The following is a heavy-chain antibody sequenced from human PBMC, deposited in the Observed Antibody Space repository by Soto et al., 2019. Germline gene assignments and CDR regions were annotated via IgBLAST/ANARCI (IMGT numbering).Heavy chain of an antibody. CDR1: GYTFTSYG. Sequence: GASVKVSCKASGYTFTSYGLSWVRQAPGQGLEWMGWISAYNGNTNYAQKLQGRVTMTTDTSTSTAYMELRSLRSDDTAVYYCAKAYYDFWSGSRFHDAFDIWGQGTMVTVSS. CDR3: AKAYYDFWSGSRFHDAFDI. V-gene: IGHV1-18*01. J-gene: IGHJ3*02. CDR2: ISAYNGNT. D-gene: IGHD3-3*01.